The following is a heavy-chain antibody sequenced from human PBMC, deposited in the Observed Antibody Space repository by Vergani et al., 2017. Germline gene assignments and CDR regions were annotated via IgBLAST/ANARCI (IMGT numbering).Heavy chain of an antibody. CDR2: ISTTSDTI. CDR3: AKSAFSDYSSLHHFYYMDV. V-gene: IGHV3-48*01. D-gene: IGHD4-17*01. J-gene: IGHJ6*03. CDR1: GFTFSSYS. Sequence: DVQLVESGGDLVQPGGSLRLSCAASGFTFSSYSMNWVRQAPGKGLEWISYISTTSDTIYYADSVRGRFTISRDNAKNSLYLEMNSLRVEDTAVYFCAKSAFSDYSSLHHFYYMDVWGKGTTVTVSS.